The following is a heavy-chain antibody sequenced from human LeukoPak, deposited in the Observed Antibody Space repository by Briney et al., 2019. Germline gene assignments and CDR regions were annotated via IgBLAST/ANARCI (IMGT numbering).Heavy chain of an antibody. CDR1: EFSVGSNY. CDR3: ARDGITMVRGVIPFDY. V-gene: IGHV3-66*01. CDR2: IYSGGST. J-gene: IGHJ4*02. D-gene: IGHD3-10*01. Sequence: GGSLRLSCAASEFSVGSNYMTWVRQAPGKGLEWVSLIYSGGSTYYADSVKGRFTISRDNSKNTLYLQMNSLRAEDTAVYYCARDGITMVRGVIPFDYWGQGTLVTVSS.